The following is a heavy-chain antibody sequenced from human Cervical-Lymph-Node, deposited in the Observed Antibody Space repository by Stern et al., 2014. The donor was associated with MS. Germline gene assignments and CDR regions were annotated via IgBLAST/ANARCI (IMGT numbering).Heavy chain of an antibody. J-gene: IGHJ4*02. Sequence: EDQLVESGPEVKRPGESLKISCQASGYTFTSYWIGWVRQMPGKGLEWIAIIFPGGSDIRYSPSFQGQVTISADKSSSTAYLQGNNLKASDTAIYYCARQRYFDYWGQGTLVTVSS. V-gene: IGHV5-51*01. CDR1: GYTFTSYW. CDR2: IFPGGSDI. CDR3: ARQRYFDY.